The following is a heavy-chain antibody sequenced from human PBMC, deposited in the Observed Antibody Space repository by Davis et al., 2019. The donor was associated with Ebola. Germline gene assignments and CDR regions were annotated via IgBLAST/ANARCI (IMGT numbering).Heavy chain of an antibody. CDR1: GFTVSSNY. Sequence: GESLKISCAASGFTVSSNYMSWVRQAPGKGLEWVSAISGSGGSTYYADSVKGRFTISRDNSKNTLYLQMNSLRAEDTAVYYCASPGDYEIDYWGQGTLVTVSS. J-gene: IGHJ4*02. CDR2: ISGSGGST. CDR3: ASPGDYEIDY. D-gene: IGHD4-17*01. V-gene: IGHV3-23*01.